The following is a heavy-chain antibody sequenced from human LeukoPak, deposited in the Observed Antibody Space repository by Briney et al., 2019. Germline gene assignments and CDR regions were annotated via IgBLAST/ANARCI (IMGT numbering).Heavy chain of an antibody. CDR1: GFTFSSYT. D-gene: IGHD4-17*01. CDR2: MSGSGDTT. CDR3: AKVVLSLRYFDY. Sequence: GGSLRLSCAASGFTFSSYTMSWVRQAPGKGLEWVSAMSGSGDTTYYVDSVKGRFTISRDNSKNTLDLQMNSLRAEDTAVYYCAKVVLSLRYFDYWGQGTLVTVSS. V-gene: IGHV3-23*01. J-gene: IGHJ4*02.